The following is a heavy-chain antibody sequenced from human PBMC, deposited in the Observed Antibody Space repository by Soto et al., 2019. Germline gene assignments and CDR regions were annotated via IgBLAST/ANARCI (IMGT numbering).Heavy chain of an antibody. CDR1: GGSISGYY. CDR2: ISYSGGT. V-gene: IGHV4-59*12. CDR3: ARGRISVAGRYFDY. J-gene: IGHJ4*02. Sequence: QVQLQESDPGLVKPSETLSLTCSVSGGSISGYYWSWIRQSPGKGLEWIGHISYSGGTSYNPSLQSRITMSVDTSRIQFSLRLSSVTAADTVVYYCARGRISVAGRYFDYWGQGTLVTVSS. D-gene: IGHD6-19*01.